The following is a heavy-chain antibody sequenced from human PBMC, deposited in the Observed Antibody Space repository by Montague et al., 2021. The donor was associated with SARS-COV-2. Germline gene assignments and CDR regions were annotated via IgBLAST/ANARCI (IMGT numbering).Heavy chain of an antibody. CDR2: ISTSGEIK. V-gene: IGHV3-48*02. CDR3: ARDALAASGSFDY. J-gene: IGHJ4*02. CDR1: GFTFSDHS. Sequence: SLRLSCAASGFTFSDHSMNWVRQAPGKGLQWVSHISTSGEIKYYADSVKGRFPISRDNAEKAVSLQMNSLRDDDTAIYYRARDALAASGSFDYWGPGILVTVSS. D-gene: IGHD6-13*01.